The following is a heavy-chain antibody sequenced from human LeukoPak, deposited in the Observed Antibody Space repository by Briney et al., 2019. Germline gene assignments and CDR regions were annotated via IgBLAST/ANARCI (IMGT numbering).Heavy chain of an antibody. CDR2: FYTSGTT. CDR1: GGSFTSDY. Sequence: SETLSLTCTVSGGSFTSDYWSWIRQPAGKGLEWIGRFYTSGTTNYNPSLKSRVTMSADTSKNQFSLKLRSVTAADTAVYYCARCRHGNCDYFDYWGQGILVTVSS. CDR3: ARCRHGNCDYFDY. J-gene: IGHJ4*02. V-gene: IGHV4-4*07. D-gene: IGHD1-7*01.